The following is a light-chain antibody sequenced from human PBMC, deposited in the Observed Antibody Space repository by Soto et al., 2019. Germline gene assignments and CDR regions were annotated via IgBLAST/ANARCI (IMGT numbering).Light chain of an antibody. CDR2: AAA. V-gene: IGKV1-6*01. Sequence: AIQMTQSRSSLSASVGDRVTITCRASQGIRNDLGWYQQKPGKAPKLLIYAAASLQTGVPSRFSGSGSGTDFTITISSLQPEDFATYYCLQDYIYPRTFGQGTKVDI. CDR3: LQDYIYPRT. CDR1: QGIRND. J-gene: IGKJ1*01.